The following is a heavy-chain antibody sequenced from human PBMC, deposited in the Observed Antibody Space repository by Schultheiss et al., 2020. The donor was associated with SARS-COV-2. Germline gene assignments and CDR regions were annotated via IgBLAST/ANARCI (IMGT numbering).Heavy chain of an antibody. D-gene: IGHD5-18*01. Sequence: GGSLRLSCAASGFTFSNAWMNWVRQAPGKGLEWVGRIRNKANSYTTDPAASVKGRFTISRDDSKNSLFLQMNSLKTEDTAVYYCAREQIAMVAFDIWGQGTMVTVSS. CDR3: AREQIAMVAFDI. CDR1: GFTFSNAW. CDR2: IRNKANSYTT. V-gene: IGHV3-72*01. J-gene: IGHJ3*02.